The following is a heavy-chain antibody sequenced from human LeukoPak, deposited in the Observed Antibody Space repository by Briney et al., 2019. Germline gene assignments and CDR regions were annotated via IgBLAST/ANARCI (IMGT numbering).Heavy chain of an antibody. J-gene: IGHJ4*02. Sequence: PSETLSLTCTVSGYSISSGYYWGWIRQPPGKGLEWIGSIYHSGSTYYNPSLKSRVTISVDTSKSQFSLKLSSVTAADTAVYYCASCPYGSGSKYIDYWGQGTLVTVSS. D-gene: IGHD3-10*01. CDR2: IYHSGST. V-gene: IGHV4-38-2*02. CDR1: GYSISSGYY. CDR3: ASCPYGSGSKYIDY.